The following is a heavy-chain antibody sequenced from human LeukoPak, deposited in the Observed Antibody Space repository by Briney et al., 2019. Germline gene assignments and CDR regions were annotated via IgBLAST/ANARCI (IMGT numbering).Heavy chain of an antibody. Sequence: PGRSLRLSCAASGFLVSSCGMHWVRQAPGEGLEWVAVIWSNGINKYYADSVKGRFTISRDNSKNTLYLQMNSLRVDDTAVYYCTKEPDPFVIGYWGQGTLVTVSS. D-gene: IGHD2/OR15-2a*01. V-gene: IGHV3-33*03. CDR1: GFLVSSCG. CDR2: IWSNGINK. CDR3: TKEPDPFVIGY. J-gene: IGHJ4*02.